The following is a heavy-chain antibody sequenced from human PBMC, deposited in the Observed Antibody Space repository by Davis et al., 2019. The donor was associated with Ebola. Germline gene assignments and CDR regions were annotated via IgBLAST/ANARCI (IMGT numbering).Heavy chain of an antibody. CDR3: ARDGSYIAAAGDFDY. Sequence: PGGSLRLSCAASGFTFSSYSMNWVRQAPGKGLEWVSSISSSSSYIYYADSVKGRFTISRDNAKNSLYLQMNSLRAEDTAVYYCARDGSYIAAAGDFDYWGQGTLVTVSS. CDR2: ISSSSSYI. D-gene: IGHD6-13*01. J-gene: IGHJ4*02. V-gene: IGHV3-21*01. CDR1: GFTFSSYS.